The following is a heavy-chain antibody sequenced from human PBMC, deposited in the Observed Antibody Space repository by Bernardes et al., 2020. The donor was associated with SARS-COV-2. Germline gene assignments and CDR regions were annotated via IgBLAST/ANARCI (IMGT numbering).Heavy chain of an antibody. J-gene: IGHJ4*02. V-gene: IGHV3-48*03. D-gene: IGHD5-18*01. CDR3: AREYTYGFDS. CDR2: ISTGGSTK. Sequence: WEYLRLSCAASGFTFSSSAMNWVRQAPGKGLEWVSYISTGGSTKYYADSVKGRFTISRDNAKNSLYLQMNSLRAEDTAVYYCAREYTYGFDSWGQGTLVTVSS. CDR1: GFTFSSSA.